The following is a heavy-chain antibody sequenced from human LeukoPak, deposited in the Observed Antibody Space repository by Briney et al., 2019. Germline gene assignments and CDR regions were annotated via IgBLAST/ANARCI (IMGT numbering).Heavy chain of an antibody. D-gene: IGHD5-24*01. CDR2: NYSGSS. Sequence: SETLSLTCTVSGGSISSSSSSWGWIRQPPGKGLEWIGSNYSGSSFDNPALKSRVTISVDTSKNQFSLKLSSVTAADTAVYYCARHRSGWLQSSFDYWGQGTLVTVSS. V-gene: IGHV4-39*01. J-gene: IGHJ4*02. CDR3: ARHRSGWLQSSFDY. CDR1: GGSISSSSSS.